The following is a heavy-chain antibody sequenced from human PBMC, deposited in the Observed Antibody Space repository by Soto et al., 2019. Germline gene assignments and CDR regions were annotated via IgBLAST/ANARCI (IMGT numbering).Heavy chain of an antibody. J-gene: IGHJ4*02. V-gene: IGHV1-2*04. Sequence: ASVKVSCKASGYTFTGYYMHWVRQAPGQGLEWMGWINPNSGGTNYAQKFQGWVTMTRDTSISTAHMELSRLRSDDTAVYYCARDHDYGDPRAFDYWGQGTLVTVSS. CDR3: ARDHDYGDPRAFDY. D-gene: IGHD4-17*01. CDR1: GYTFTGYY. CDR2: INPNSGGT.